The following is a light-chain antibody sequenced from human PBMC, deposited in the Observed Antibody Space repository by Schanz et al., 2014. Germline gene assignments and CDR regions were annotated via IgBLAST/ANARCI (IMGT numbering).Light chain of an antibody. Sequence: QSALTQPASVSGSPGQSITISCTGTSSDIGIYNYVSWYQHHPGKAPKLMIYDVSDRPSGVSNRFSGSKSGNTASLTISGLQAEDEADYYCSSFTTTDTWVFGGGTKLTVL. V-gene: IGLV2-14*03. CDR2: DVS. CDR3: SSFTTTDTWV. CDR1: SSDIGIYNY. J-gene: IGLJ3*02.